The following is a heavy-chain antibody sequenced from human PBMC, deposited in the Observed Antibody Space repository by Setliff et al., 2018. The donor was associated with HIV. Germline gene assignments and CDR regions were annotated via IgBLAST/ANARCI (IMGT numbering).Heavy chain of an antibody. D-gene: IGHD2-21*02. J-gene: IGHJ4*02. CDR2: ISRGSYT. Sequence: GGSLRLSCAASGFTFSTYWMSWVRQAPGKGLEWISYISRGSYTTYTDSVKGRFTVSRDNTKRSLYLQMNSLRAEDTAVYYCATDPHRRDGYNFDSWGQGTLVTVSS. CDR1: GFTFSTYW. CDR3: ATDPHRRDGYNFDS. V-gene: IGHV3-11*05.